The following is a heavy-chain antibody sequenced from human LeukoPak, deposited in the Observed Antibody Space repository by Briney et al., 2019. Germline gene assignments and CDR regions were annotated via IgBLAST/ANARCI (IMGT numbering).Heavy chain of an antibody. V-gene: IGHV3-49*03. CDR2: LRSKAYGGTT. CDR3: TSDLQLSNWFDP. Sequence: GVSLRLSRTASGFTFRDYAMSGFRQAPGKGREGVGFLRSKAYGGTTEYPASVTGRFTISRDDSKSIGYLQMNSLKAEDTGVYYCTSDLQLSNWFDPWGQGTLVTVSS. CDR1: GFTFRDYA. D-gene: IGHD1-1*01. J-gene: IGHJ5*02.